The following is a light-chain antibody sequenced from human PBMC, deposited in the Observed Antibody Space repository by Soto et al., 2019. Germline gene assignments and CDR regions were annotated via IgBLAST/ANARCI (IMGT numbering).Light chain of an antibody. CDR3: QRSCSTPPS. CDR2: GAS. J-gene: IGKJ2*01. CDR1: QSIVTY. Sequence: IQMTPSPSSLSTSVGARVTITCRSNQSIVTYLNWYQHKPGRAPTLLIAGASTLHNAVPSRFSGSGSGTDFVLTINTVQAEEGATDDCQRSCSTPPSLGQGTKLEIK. V-gene: IGKV1-39*01.